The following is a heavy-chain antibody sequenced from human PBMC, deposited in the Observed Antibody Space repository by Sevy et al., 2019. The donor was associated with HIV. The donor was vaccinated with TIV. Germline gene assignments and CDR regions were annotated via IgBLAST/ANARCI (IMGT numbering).Heavy chain of an antibody. V-gene: IGHV6-1*01. J-gene: IGHJ6*02. CDR2: TYYRSKWYN. D-gene: IGHD2-15*01. CDR1: GDSVSSNSAA. Sequence: SQTLSLTCAISGDSVSSNSAAWNWIRQSPSRGLEWLGRTYYRSKWYNDYAVSVKSRITINPDTSKNQLSLQLNSVTPEDTAVYYCARADSLIGYCSGGSCYEYYYGMDVWGQGTTVTVSS. CDR3: ARADSLIGYCSGGSCYEYYYGMDV.